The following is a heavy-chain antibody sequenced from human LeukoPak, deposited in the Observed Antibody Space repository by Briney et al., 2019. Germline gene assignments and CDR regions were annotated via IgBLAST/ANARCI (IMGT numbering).Heavy chain of an antibody. CDR1: GYTCSTYY. CDR2: INPSTGST. J-gene: IGHJ4*02. Sequence: ASVKVSCKASGYTCSTYYLHWVRQAPGQRLEWMGIINPSTGSTTYAQDFQGRVTMTRDTSTSTVYMELSRLISEDTAIYYCASTDCSGGSCFMLDYWGQETLVTVSS. V-gene: IGHV1-46*01. D-gene: IGHD2-15*01. CDR3: ASTDCSGGSCFMLDY.